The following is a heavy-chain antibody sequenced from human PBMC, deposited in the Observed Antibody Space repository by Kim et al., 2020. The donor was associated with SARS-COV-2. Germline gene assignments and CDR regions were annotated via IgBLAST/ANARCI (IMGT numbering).Heavy chain of an antibody. CDR3: ARGRDLYYGSGSYNPVNWLDP. D-gene: IGHD3-10*01. CDR1: GYTFTSYD. CDR2: MNPNSGNT. J-gene: IGHJ5*02. Sequence: ASVKVSCKASGYTFTSYDINWVRQATGQGLEWMGWMNPNSGNTGYAQKFQGRVNMTRNTSISTAYMELSSLRSEDTAVYYCARGRDLYYGSGSYNPVNWLDPWGQGTLVTVSS. V-gene: IGHV1-8*01.